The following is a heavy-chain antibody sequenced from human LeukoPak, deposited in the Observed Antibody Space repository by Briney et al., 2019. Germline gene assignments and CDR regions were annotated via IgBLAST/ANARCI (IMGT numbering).Heavy chain of an antibody. CDR1: GYSFTSYW. CDR2: IYPGDSDT. CDR3: ARHIKGYYDSSGYCGY. D-gene: IGHD3-22*01. V-gene: IGHV5-51*01. Sequence: GESLKISCKGSGYSFTSYWIGWVRQMPGKGLEWMGIIYPGDSDTRYSPSFQGQVTISADKSISTAYLQWSSLKASDTAMYYCARHIKGYYDSSGYCGYWGQGTLVTVSS. J-gene: IGHJ4*02.